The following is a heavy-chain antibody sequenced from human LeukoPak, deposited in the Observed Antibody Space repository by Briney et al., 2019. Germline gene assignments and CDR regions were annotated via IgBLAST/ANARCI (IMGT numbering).Heavy chain of an antibody. CDR3: ARDYTPVTGWQLSSWFDP. Sequence: SETLSLTCTVSGGSMNNDYWSWIRQPSGKGLEWIGYIYYSGSTNYNPSLKSRVTISVDTSKNHFSLKLSSVTAADTAVYYCARDYTPVTGWQLSSWFDPWGQGTLVTVSS. D-gene: IGHD6-6*01. CDR2: IYYSGST. CDR1: GGSMNNDY. J-gene: IGHJ5*02. V-gene: IGHV4-59*01.